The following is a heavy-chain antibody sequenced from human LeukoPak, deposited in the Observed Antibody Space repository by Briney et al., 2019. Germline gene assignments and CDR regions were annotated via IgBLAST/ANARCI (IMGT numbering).Heavy chain of an antibody. CDR2: ISYDGSNK. J-gene: IGHJ6*02. D-gene: IGHD3-10*01. V-gene: IGHV3-30*04. Sequence: GGSLRLSCAASGFTFSSYAMHWVRQAPGKGLEWVAVISYDGSNKYYADSVKGRFTISRDNSKNTLYLQMNSLRAEDTAVYYCARAMVRGVMGFNHYYGMDVWGQGTTVTVSS. CDR3: ARAMVRGVMGFNHYYGMDV. CDR1: GFTFSSYA.